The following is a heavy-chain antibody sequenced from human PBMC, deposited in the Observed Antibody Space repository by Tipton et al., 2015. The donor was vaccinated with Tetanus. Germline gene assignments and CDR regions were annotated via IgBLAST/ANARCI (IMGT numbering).Heavy chain of an antibody. V-gene: IGHV4-34*01. Sequence: TLSLICAVYGGSFTDYSWSWIRQPPGQGLEWIGEVNQAGNTDYIPSLKGRVTMSLDTSKSQLSLNLSSVTAADTAVYYCARGPRTRIYDSSGYSFRYFYGMDVWGLGATVTVSS. CDR2: VNQAGNT. J-gene: IGHJ6*02. CDR1: GGSFTDYS. CDR3: ARGPRTRIYDSSGYSFRYFYGMDV. D-gene: IGHD3-22*01.